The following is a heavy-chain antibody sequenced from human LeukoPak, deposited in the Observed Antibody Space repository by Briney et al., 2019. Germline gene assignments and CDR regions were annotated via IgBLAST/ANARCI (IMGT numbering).Heavy chain of an antibody. CDR2: IYSGGST. V-gene: IGHV3-53*01. J-gene: IGHJ6*02. CDR1: GFTVSSNY. CDR3: ARDGGWGNYDFWSGYPTGGRYYYYYGMDV. D-gene: IGHD3-3*01. Sequence: GGSLRLSCAASGFTVSSNYMSWVRQAPGKGLEWVSVIYSGGSTYYADSVKGRFTISRDNSKNTLYPQMNSLRAEDTAVYYCARDGGWGNYDFWSGYPTGGRYYYYYGMDVWGQGTTVTVSS.